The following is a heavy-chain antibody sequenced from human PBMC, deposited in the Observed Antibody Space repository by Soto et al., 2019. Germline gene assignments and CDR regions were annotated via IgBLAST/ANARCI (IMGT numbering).Heavy chain of an antibody. V-gene: IGHV1-18*01. Sequence: GASVKVSCKASGYTFNFYGITWVRQAPGQGLEWMGWISGFNGNTNYAADLQGRVTMTTDTSTSTAYMDLRGLRSDDTAVYYSARIGVSSGHESPDFDSWGQGTLVTVSS. CDR2: ISGFNGNT. CDR3: ARIGVSSGHESPDFDS. CDR1: GYTFNFYG. J-gene: IGHJ4*02. D-gene: IGHD3-16*01.